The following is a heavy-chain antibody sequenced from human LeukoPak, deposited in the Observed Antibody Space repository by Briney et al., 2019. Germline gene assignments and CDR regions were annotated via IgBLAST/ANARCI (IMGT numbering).Heavy chain of an antibody. V-gene: IGHV3-74*01. CDR1: GFAFNAYW. CDR3: ARSDYCDY. J-gene: IGHJ4*02. Sequence: GGSLRLSCAASGFAFNAYWMHWVRQAPGKGLVWVSRTNRDGTITTYADSVKGRFTISRDNAKNTLYLQMSSLRAEDTAVYYCARSDYCDYWGQGTLVTVSS. CDR2: TNRDGTIT.